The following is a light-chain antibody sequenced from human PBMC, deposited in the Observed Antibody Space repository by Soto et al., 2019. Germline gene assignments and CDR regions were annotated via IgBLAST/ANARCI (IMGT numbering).Light chain of an antibody. V-gene: IGLV2-11*01. CDR1: SSDFGDYNY. J-gene: IGLJ1*01. Sequence: QSALTQPRSVSGSPGQSVTISCPGISSDFGDYNYVSWYQQHTGKAPKLMIFDVNRRPSGVPDRFSDSKSGNTASLTISGLQAEDEADYYCCLYAGTYTFIFGTGTKLTVL. CDR2: DVN. CDR3: CLYAGTYTFI.